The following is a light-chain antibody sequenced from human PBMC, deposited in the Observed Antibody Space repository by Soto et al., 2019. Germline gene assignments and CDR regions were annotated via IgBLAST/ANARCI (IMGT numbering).Light chain of an antibody. Sequence: QSALTQPASVSGSPGQSITISCTGTSSDVGSYNYVSWYQQHPGKAPKLVIYDVSNRPSGVSNRFSGSKSANTASLTISGLQAEDEADYYCSSYTTSSTYVFGTGTKLTVL. V-gene: IGLV2-14*01. J-gene: IGLJ1*01. CDR3: SSYTTSSTYV. CDR1: SSDVGSYNY. CDR2: DVS.